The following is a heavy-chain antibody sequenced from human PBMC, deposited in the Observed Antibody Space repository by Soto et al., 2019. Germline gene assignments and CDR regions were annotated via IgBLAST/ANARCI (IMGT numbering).Heavy chain of an antibody. J-gene: IGHJ6*02. Sequence: QVQLVQSGAEVKKPGSSVKVSCKASGGTFSSYAISWVRQAPGQGLEWMGGSIPIFGTANYAQKFQGRVTITADKSPSTAYMELRSRRAEDTAVYYCARSSPGIAAAGSYYYGMGVWGPGTTVTGSS. V-gene: IGHV1-69*06. CDR1: GGTFSSYA. CDR3: ARSSPGIAAAGSYYYGMGV. D-gene: IGHD6-13*01. CDR2: SIPIFGTA.